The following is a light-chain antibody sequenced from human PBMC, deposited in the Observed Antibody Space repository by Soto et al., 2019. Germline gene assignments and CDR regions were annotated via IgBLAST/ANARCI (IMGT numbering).Light chain of an antibody. CDR1: SSDVGSYNL. V-gene: IGLV2-23*01. J-gene: IGLJ1*01. Sequence: ALTHPASVSWSPGQSITISCTGTSSDVGSYNLVSWYQQHPGKAPKLMIYEGSKRPSGVSNRFSGSKSGNTASLTISGLQAEDEADYYCCSYAGSFYVFGTGTKVTVL. CDR3: CSYAGSFYV. CDR2: EGS.